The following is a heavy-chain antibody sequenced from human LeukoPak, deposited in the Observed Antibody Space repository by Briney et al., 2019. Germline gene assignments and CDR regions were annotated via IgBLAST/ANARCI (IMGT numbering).Heavy chain of an antibody. D-gene: IGHD3-9*01. V-gene: IGHV4-4*07. CDR1: GGSISSYY. J-gene: IGHJ6*02. CDR2: IYTSGST. CDR3: ARARDDILTGYYYYGMDV. Sequence: PSETLSLTCTVSGGSISSYYWSWIRQPAGKGLEWIGRIYTSGSTNYNPSLKSRVTISVDTSKNQFSLKLSSVTAADTAVYYCARARDDILTGYYYYGMDVWGQGTTVTVSS.